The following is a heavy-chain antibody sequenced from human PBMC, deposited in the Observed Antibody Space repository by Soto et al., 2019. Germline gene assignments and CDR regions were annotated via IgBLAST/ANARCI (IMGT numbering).Heavy chain of an antibody. CDR3: TRDQEWATTSGYFYSLDV. CDR2: ISGSSKTI. V-gene: IGHV3-48*02. J-gene: IGHJ6*02. CDR1: GFSFSAYG. D-gene: IGHD3-3*01. Sequence: VQLVESGGGLVQPGGSLRLSCVASGFSFSAYGMNWVRQAPGKGLEWVSYISGSSKTIYYADSVTGRFTISRDNAKNSRYLQMNSLRHEDTALYYCTRDQEWATTSGYFYSLDVRGQGTTVTVSS.